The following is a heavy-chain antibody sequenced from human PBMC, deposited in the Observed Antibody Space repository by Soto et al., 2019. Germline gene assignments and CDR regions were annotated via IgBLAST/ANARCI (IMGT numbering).Heavy chain of an antibody. D-gene: IGHD3-3*02. CDR2: IIPIFGTA. Sequence: SVKVSCKASGGTFSSYAISWVRQAPGQGLEWMGGIIPIFGTANYAQKFQGRVTITADESTSTAYMELSSLRSEDTAVYYCACQISNFRYYYYAMDVWGQGTTVTVSS. V-gene: IGHV1-69*13. J-gene: IGHJ6*02. CDR1: GGTFSSYA. CDR3: ACQISNFRYYYYAMDV.